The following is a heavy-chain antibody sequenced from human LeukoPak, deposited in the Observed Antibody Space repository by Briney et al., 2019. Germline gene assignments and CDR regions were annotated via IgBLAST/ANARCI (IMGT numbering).Heavy chain of an antibody. CDR2: ISSGGSTI. CDR1: GFTFSSYE. Sequence: GGSLRLSCAASGFTFSSYEMNWVRQAPGKGLEWVSYISSGGSTIYYADSVKGRFTISRDNAKNSLYLQMNSLRAEDTAVYYCARVDVDGGWGQGTLVTVSS. J-gene: IGHJ4*02. D-gene: IGHD3-16*01. CDR3: ARVDVDGG. V-gene: IGHV3-48*03.